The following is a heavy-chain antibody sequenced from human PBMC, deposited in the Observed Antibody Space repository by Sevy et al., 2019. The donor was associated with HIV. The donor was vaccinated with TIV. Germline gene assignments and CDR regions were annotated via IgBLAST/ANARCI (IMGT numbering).Heavy chain of an antibody. CDR2: ISDSGTST. CDR3: AKALHRVCIGMDL. J-gene: IGHJ6*01. V-gene: IGHV3-23*01. D-gene: IGHD4-4*01. Sequence: GGSLRLSCAASGFTFSSFAMSWVRQAPGKGLEWVSVISDSGTSTYYADSVKGRFTISRDNSKNTLYLQMNSLRAEDTAVYYCAKALHRVCIGMDLWGQGTTVTVSS. CDR1: GFTFSSFA.